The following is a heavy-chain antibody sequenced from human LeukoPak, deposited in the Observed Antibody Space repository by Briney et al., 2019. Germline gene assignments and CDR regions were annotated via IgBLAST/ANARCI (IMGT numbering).Heavy chain of an antibody. Sequence: GGSLRLSCAASGGTFSSYAISWVRQAPGQGLEWMGGIIPIFGTANYAQKFQGRVTITADESTSTAYMELSSLRSEDTAVYYCARDRPGYSSGWYPQRYYGMDVWGQGTTVTVSS. V-gene: IGHV1-69*01. CDR3: ARDRPGYSSGWYPQRYYGMDV. CDR1: GGTFSSYA. J-gene: IGHJ6*02. CDR2: IIPIFGTA. D-gene: IGHD6-19*01.